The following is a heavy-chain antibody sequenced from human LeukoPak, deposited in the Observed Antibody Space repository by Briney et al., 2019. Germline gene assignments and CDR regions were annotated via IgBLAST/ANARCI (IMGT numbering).Heavy chain of an antibody. CDR2: ISYDGSNK. D-gene: IGHD5-18*01. J-gene: IGHJ4*02. Sequence: GGSLRLSCAASGFTFSSYAMHGVRQAPGKGLEWVAVISYDGSNKYYADSVKGRFTISRDNSKNTLYLQMNSLRAEDTAVYYCARDLESYGSCWGQGTLVTVSS. CDR3: ARDLESYGSC. CDR1: GFTFSSYA. V-gene: IGHV3-30*04.